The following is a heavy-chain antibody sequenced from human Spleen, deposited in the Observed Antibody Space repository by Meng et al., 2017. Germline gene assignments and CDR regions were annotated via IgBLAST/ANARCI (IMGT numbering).Heavy chain of an antibody. V-gene: IGHV3-74*01. CDR2: ISSDGSST. J-gene: IGHJ4*02. CDR3: ARDLSQGWFDY. D-gene: IGHD2-15*01. Sequence: GESLKISCAASGFIFNSFTMSWVRQAPGKGLVWVSRISSDGSSTIYADSVKGRFTISRDNAKNTLHLQMYSLRAEDTAVYYCARDLSQGWFDYWGQGTLVTVSS. CDR1: GFIFNSFT.